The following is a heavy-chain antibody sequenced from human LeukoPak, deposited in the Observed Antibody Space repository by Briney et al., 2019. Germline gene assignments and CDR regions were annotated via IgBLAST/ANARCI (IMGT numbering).Heavy chain of an antibody. CDR1: GFTFSSYS. Sequence: GGSLRLSCAASGFTFSSYSMNWVRQAPGKGLEWVSSISSSSSYIYYADSVKGRFTISRDNAKNSLYLQMNSLRAEDTAVYYCARDRVAVAGTPEFDYWGQGTLVTVSS. CDR2: ISSSSSYI. J-gene: IGHJ4*02. V-gene: IGHV3-21*01. D-gene: IGHD6-19*01. CDR3: ARDRVAVAGTPEFDY.